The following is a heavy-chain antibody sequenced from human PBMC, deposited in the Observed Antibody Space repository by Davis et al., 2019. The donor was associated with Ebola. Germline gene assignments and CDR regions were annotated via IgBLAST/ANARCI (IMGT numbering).Heavy chain of an antibody. CDR2: IYYSGST. D-gene: IGHD6-13*01. CDR3: ARSWAISAPHPAGY. Sequence: SETLSLTCTVSGRYISTYYWSWIRQPPGKGLEWIGYIYYSGSTTYNPSLKSRVTISVDTSKNQFSLRLRSVTAADTALYYCARSWAISAPHPAGYWGQGTLVTVSS. J-gene: IGHJ4*02. CDR1: GRYISTYY. V-gene: IGHV4-59*01.